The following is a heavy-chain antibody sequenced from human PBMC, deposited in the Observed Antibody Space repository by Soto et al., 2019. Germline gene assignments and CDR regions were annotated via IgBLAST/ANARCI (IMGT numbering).Heavy chain of an antibody. CDR1: GFTFSTYA. J-gene: IGHJ4*02. CDR3: AKTHYDILDY. Sequence: VQLLESGGGLVQPGGSLRLSCTASGFTFSTYAMSWVRQAPGKGLEWVSGINDGPGDTFYTDSVKGRFTISRDDSKDTLYLQMNSLRAEDTAIYYCAKTHYDILDYWGQGTLVTVSS. V-gene: IGHV3-23*01. CDR2: INDGPGDT. D-gene: IGHD3-9*01.